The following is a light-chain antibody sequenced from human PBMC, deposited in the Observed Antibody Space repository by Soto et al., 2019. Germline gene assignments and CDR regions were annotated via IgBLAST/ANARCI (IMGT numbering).Light chain of an antibody. CDR1: QGIGND. CDR2: AAS. CDR3: LQDYDYPWT. Sequence: AIQMTQSPSSLSASVGDRVIITCRASQGIGNDLGWYQQKQGKAPKLLIYAASSLQSGVPSRFSGSGSGTDFTLTISSLQPEDFATYYCLQDYDYPWTFGQGTKVEIK. J-gene: IGKJ1*01. V-gene: IGKV1-6*01.